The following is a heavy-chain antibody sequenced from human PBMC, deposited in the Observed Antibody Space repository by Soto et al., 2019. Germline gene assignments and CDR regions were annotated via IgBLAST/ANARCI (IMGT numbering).Heavy chain of an antibody. D-gene: IGHD3-10*01. CDR1: GFTSSSYG. CDR3: AKARSFGELVPLDY. V-gene: IGHV3-30*18. J-gene: IGHJ4*02. Sequence: PGASLRLCYAASGFTSSSYGMHWVRQAPDKGLEWVAVISYDGSNKYYAASVKGRFTISRDNSKNALYLQMNSLRAEDTAVYYCAKARSFGELVPLDYWGQGTLVTVSS. CDR2: ISYDGSNK.